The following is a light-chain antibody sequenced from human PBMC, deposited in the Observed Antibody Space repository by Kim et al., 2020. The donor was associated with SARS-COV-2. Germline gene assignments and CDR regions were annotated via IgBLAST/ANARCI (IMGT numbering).Light chain of an antibody. V-gene: IGKV1-17*03. CDR1: QGVSNS. Sequence: ASVGDRVTITCRASQGVSNSLAWFQQKPGKVPKRLIYAASSLQSGFPSRFSSSGSGTEFNLTISSLQPEDFATYYCLHHNSYPRTFGPGTKVDIK. CDR2: AAS. J-gene: IGKJ1*01. CDR3: LHHNSYPRT.